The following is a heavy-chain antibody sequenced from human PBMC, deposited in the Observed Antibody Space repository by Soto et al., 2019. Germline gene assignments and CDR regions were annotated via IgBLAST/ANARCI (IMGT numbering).Heavy chain of an antibody. J-gene: IGHJ4*02. CDR3: ARRPNAGYAGVGPLAY. CDR1: GFSFRDGW. Sequence: EVRLVESGGGFVKPEGSLRLSCAASGFSFRDGWMNWVRQTPGKGLEWVGRIKSKADGGTVDYAAPVKGRFIIARDDSENMLYLQRNSLKADDTGIYDCARRPNAGYAGVGPLAYWGQGSLVTVSS. V-gene: IGHV3-15*07. CDR2: IKSKADGGTV. D-gene: IGHD2-8*01.